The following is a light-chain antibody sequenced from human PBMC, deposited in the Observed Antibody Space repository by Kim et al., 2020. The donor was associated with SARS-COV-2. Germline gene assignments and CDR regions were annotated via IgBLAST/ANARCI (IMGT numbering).Light chain of an antibody. CDR1: QSVSNN. CDR2: GAS. V-gene: IGKV3-15*01. J-gene: IGKJ2*01. CDR3: HQYNDWPPGDT. Sequence: PGERATLSCRASQSVSNNLAWYQLKPGQAPRLLIYGASTRATGTPARFSGSGSGTDFTFTVSSLQSEDFAVYYCHQYNDWPPGDTFGQGTKLEI.